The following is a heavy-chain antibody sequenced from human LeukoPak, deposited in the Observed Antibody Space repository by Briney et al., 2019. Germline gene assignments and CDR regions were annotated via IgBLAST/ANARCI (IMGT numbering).Heavy chain of an antibody. Sequence: SEALSLTCTVSGGSISSYYWSWIRQPPGKGLEWIGYIYTSGSTNYNPSLKSRVTISVDTSKNQFSLKLSSVTAADTPVYYCASSSTSTIYDAFDIWGQGTMVTVSS. V-gene: IGHV4-4*09. CDR1: GGSISSYY. D-gene: IGHD2-2*01. CDR3: ASSSTSTIYDAFDI. CDR2: IYTSGST. J-gene: IGHJ3*02.